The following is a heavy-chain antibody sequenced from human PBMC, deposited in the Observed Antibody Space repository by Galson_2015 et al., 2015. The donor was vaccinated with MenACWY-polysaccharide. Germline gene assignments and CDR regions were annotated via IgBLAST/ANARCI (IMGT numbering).Heavy chain of an antibody. CDR1: GGSISRSSHY. CDR3: ARIPYTVTSFGWFDP. V-gene: IGHV4-39*07. CDR2: VDYTGTT. D-gene: IGHD4-17*01. Sequence: SETLSLTCTVSGGSISRSSHYWGWIRQPPGKGLEWTGTVDYTGTTYYNPSLKGRVAISVDTSKNQFSLKLSSVTAADTAMCYCARIPYTVTSFGWFDPWGQGTPVTVSS. J-gene: IGHJ5*02.